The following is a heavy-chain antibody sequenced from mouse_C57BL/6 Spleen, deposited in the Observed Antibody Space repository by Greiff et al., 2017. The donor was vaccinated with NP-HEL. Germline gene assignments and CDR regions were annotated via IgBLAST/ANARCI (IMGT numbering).Heavy chain of an antibody. D-gene: IGHD3-2*02. V-gene: IGHV1-82*01. CDR1: GYAFSSSW. CDR3: ARGDSSGSWVAY. J-gene: IGHJ3*01. Sequence: VQLQQSGPELVKPGASVKISCKASGYAFSSSWMNWVKQRPGKGLEWIGRIYPGDGDTNYNGKFKGKATLTADKSSSTAYMQLSSLTSEDSAVYFCARGDSSGSWVAYWGQGTLVTVSA. CDR2: IYPGDGDT.